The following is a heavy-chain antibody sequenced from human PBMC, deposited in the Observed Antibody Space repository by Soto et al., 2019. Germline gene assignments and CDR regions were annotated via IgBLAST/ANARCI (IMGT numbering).Heavy chain of an antibody. CDR3: LDSSSSVPNPSSAFDP. V-gene: IGHV1-18*01. D-gene: IGHD6-6*01. CDR1: GYTFTSYG. CDR2: ISAYNGNT. J-gene: IGHJ5*02. Sequence: QVQLVQSGAEVKKPGASVKVSCKASGYTFTSYGISWVRQAPGQGLEWMGWISAYNGNTNYAQKLQGRVTMTTDTSASTANMELRSLRSDDTDVNYCLDSSSSVPNPSSAFDPWGQGTLVSVSS.